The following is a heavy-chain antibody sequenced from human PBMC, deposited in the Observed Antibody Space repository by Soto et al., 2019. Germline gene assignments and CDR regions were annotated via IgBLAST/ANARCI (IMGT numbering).Heavy chain of an antibody. V-gene: IGHV1-2*04. CDR2: INPNSGGT. CDR3: ARSMRTEGVTYYDFWSGYYDIIPQFDF. D-gene: IGHD3-3*01. J-gene: IGHJ4*02. Sequence: ASVKVSCKASGYTFTGYYMHWVRQAPGQGLEWMGWINPNSGGTNYAQKFQGWVTMTRDTSISTAYMELSRLRSDDTAVYYCARSMRTEGVTYYDFWSGYYDIIPQFDFWGQGTLVTVSS. CDR1: GYTFTGYY.